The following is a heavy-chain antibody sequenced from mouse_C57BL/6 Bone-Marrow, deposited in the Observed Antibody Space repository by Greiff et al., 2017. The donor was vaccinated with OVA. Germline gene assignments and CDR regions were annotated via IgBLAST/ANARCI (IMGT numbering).Heavy chain of an antibody. D-gene: IGHD1-1*01. J-gene: IGHJ1*03. CDR2: IYPRSGNT. Sequence: QVQLQQSGAELARPGASVKLSCKASGYTFTSYGISWVKQRTGQGLGWIGEIYPRSGNTYYNEKFKGKATLTADKSSSTAYMELRSLTSEDSAVYFCAKGGITFYFDVWGTGTTVTVSS. CDR1: GYTFTSYG. V-gene: IGHV1-81*01. CDR3: AKGGITFYFDV.